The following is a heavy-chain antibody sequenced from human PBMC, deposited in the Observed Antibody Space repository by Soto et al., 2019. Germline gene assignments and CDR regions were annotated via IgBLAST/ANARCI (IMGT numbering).Heavy chain of an antibody. J-gene: IGHJ4*02. CDR1: GFSFSSYA. D-gene: IGHD3-10*01. Sequence: GGSLRLSCGASGFSFSSYAMAWVRQVPGKGLEWLSVITVRGHTTYYADSVRGRFTISRDNSKNTLYLQMSSLRAEDSAVYYCARGSKDSYPGSRIFDFWGRGTLVTVSS. CDR2: ITVRGHTT. V-gene: IGHV3-23*01. CDR3: ARGSKDSYPGSRIFDF.